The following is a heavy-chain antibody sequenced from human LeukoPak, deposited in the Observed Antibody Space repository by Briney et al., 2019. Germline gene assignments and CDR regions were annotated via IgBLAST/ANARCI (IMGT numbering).Heavy chain of an antibody. CDR2: INPKSGGT. Sequence: GASVKVSCKASGYTFTGYCMHWVRQAPGQGLEWMGWINPKSGGTNYAQKFQGRVTMTRDTSISTAYMELSRLRSDDTAVYYCARGDDSSGYYLVNWGQGTLVTVSS. D-gene: IGHD3-22*01. J-gene: IGHJ4*02. CDR1: GYTFTGYC. CDR3: ARGDDSSGYYLVN. V-gene: IGHV1-2*02.